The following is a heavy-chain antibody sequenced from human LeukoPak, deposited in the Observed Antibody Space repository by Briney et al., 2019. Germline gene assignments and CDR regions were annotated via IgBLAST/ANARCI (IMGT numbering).Heavy chain of an antibody. CDR1: GGSISSGDYY. Sequence: PSQTLSLTCTVSGGSISSGDYYWTWIRQPPGKGLEWIGYIYNSGSTYYNPSLKSRVTISVDTSKNQLSLKLSSVTAADTAVYYCASVVAGKVGYFDYWGQGTLVTVSS. CDR2: IYNSGST. J-gene: IGHJ4*02. D-gene: IGHD6-19*01. V-gene: IGHV4-30-4*08. CDR3: ASVVAGKVGYFDY.